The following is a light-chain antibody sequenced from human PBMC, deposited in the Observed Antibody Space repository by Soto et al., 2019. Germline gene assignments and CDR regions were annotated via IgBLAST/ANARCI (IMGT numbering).Light chain of an antibody. J-gene: IGKJ2*01. Sequence: EIVLTQSPGTLSLSPGERATLSCRASQSVSSSYLAWYQQKPGQAPRLLIYGASSRATGIPDRFSGSGSGTYVTLTISRLEPEEAAVYYCQQYGSSPYTFGQGTKLEIK. V-gene: IGKV3-20*01. CDR1: QSVSSSY. CDR3: QQYGSSPYT. CDR2: GAS.